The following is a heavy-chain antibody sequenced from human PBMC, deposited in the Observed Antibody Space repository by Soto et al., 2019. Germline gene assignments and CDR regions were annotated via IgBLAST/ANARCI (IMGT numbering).Heavy chain of an antibody. CDR2: ISYDGSNK. V-gene: IGHV3-30*18. D-gene: IGHD4-4*01. CDR3: AKEAMTTAPFDY. J-gene: IGHJ4*02. Sequence: QVQLVESGGGVVQPGRSLRLSCAASGFTFSSYGMHWVRQAPGKGLEWVAVISYDGSNKYYADSVKGRFTISRDNSKNTLYLQMNSLRAEDTAVYYCAKEAMTTAPFDYWRQGTLVTVSS. CDR1: GFTFSSYG.